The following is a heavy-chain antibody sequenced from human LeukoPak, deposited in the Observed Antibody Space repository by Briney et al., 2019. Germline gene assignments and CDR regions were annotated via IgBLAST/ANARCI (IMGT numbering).Heavy chain of an antibody. CDR1: GFTFSSDA. D-gene: IGHD1-26*01. CDR2: ISVIGGTT. J-gene: IGHJ4*02. CDR3: AKSLHSGSYSGRVPFDY. V-gene: IGHV3-23*01. Sequence: GGSLRLSCAASGFTFSSDAMSWVRGAPGKGLEWGSGISVIGGTTHYSDSVKGRFTISRDNSKNTLYMQMNSVSPDDKAVYSCAKSLHSGSYSGRVPFDYWGQGTLVTVSS.